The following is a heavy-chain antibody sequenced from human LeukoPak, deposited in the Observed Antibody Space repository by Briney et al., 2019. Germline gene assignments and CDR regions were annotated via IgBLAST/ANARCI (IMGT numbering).Heavy chain of an antibody. J-gene: IGHJ6*02. D-gene: IGHD3-10*01. CDR3: ARWYGGSGSWVLDV. Sequence: PRGSLRLSCAAPGFTISNYWMSCVRQAPGEGLEWVANIKQDGSEKKYVDSVKGRFSISRDNAKNSLYLQIYSLRVEDTAGYYCARWYGGSGSWVLDVWGQGTTVTVSS. CDR2: IKQDGSEK. V-gene: IGHV3-7*04. CDR1: GFTISNYW.